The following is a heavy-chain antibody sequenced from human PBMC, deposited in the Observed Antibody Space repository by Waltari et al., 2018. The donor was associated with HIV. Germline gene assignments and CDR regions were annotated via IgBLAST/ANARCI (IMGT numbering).Heavy chain of an antibody. CDR1: GFTFGDYA. D-gene: IGHD3-22*01. Sequence: EVQLVESGGGLVQPGRSLRLSCTASGFTFGDYAMSWFRQAPGKGLEWVGFIRSKAYGGTTEYAASVKGRFTISRDDSKSIAYLQMNSLKTEDTAVYYCTRDPYDSSGYLHDAFDIWGQGTMVTVSS. CDR2: IRSKAYGGTT. CDR3: TRDPYDSSGYLHDAFDI. V-gene: IGHV3-49*03. J-gene: IGHJ3*02.